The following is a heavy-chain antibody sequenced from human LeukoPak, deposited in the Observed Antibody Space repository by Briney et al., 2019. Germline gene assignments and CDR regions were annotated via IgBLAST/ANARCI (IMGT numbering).Heavy chain of an antibody. CDR2: IYWDDDK. CDR3: AHSWVVVRDFTTDYYFDY. V-gene: IGHV2-5*02. CDR1: GFSLSTSGVG. Sequence: SGPTLVKPTQTLTLTCTFSGFSLSTSGVGVGWIRQPPGKALEWLALIYWDDDKRYSPSLKSRLTITKDTSKNQVVLTMTNMDPVDTATYYCAHSWVVVRDFTTDYYFDYWGQGTLVTVSS. D-gene: IGHD2-21*01. J-gene: IGHJ4*02.